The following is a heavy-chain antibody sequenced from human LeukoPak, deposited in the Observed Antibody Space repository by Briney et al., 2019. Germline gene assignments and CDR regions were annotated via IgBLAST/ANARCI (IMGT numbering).Heavy chain of an antibody. V-gene: IGHV1-8*01. D-gene: IGHD2-2*01. J-gene: IGHJ1*01. CDR1: GYTFTSYD. CDR3: VKDISAAAPLPGYFQH. Sequence: ASVKVSCKASGYTFTSYDINWVRQATGQGLEWMGWMNPNSGNTGYAQKFQGRVTMTRNTSISTAYMELSSLRSEDTAFYYCVKDISAAAPLPGYFQHWGQGTQVTVSS. CDR2: MNPNSGNT.